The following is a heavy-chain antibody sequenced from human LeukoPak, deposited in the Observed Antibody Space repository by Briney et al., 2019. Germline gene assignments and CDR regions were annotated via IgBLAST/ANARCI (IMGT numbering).Heavy chain of an antibody. CDR1: GYTFIDYY. V-gene: IGHV1-2*02. CDR2: ISPNSGGT. Sequence: ASVKVSCKASGYTFIDYYMHWVRQAPGQGLEWIGWISPNSGGTKYVQKFQGGVTMTRDTSITTVYMELSGLSFDDTAVYYCARGGGRYSVDYWGQGTLVTVSS. D-gene: IGHD1-26*01. CDR3: ARGGGRYSVDY. J-gene: IGHJ4*02.